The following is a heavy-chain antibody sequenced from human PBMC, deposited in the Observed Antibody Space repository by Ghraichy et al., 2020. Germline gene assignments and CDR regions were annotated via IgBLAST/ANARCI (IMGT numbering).Heavy chain of an antibody. CDR3: AVRVASLGVRAYFDN. J-gene: IGHJ4*02. Sequence: SETLSLTCAVYGGSFSGYYWGWVRQPPGKGLEWLGEVNHNGRTNYIPSLESRLTISVDTSKNQFSLNLTSVTAADTAVYYCAVRVASLGVRAYFDNWGQGTLITVSS. D-gene: IGHD5-12*01. CDR1: GGSFSGYY. V-gene: IGHV4-34*01. CDR2: VNHNGRT.